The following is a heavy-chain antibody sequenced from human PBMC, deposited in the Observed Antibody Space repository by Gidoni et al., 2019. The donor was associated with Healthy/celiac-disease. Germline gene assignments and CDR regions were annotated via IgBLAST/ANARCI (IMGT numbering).Heavy chain of an antibody. CDR1: GGSFSGYY. Sequence: QVQLQQWGAGLLKPSETLSLTCAVSGGSFSGYYWSWIRQPPGKGLEWIGETNPSGSTNYNPSLKSRVTISVDTSKNQFSLKLSSVTAAETAVYYCARKRAARPAFFDYWGQGTLVTVSS. D-gene: IGHD6-6*01. CDR2: TNPSGST. CDR3: ARKRAARPAFFDY. J-gene: IGHJ4*02. V-gene: IGHV4-34*01.